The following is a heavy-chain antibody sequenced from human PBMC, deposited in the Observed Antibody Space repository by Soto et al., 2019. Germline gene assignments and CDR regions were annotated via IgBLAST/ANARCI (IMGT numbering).Heavy chain of an antibody. Sequence: PSETLSLTCTVSGGSISSGDYYWSWIRQPPGKGLEWIGYIYFSGSTYYHPSFLSRVTISVDTSMNEFSLRLSSVTAADTAVYFCARLNGYCVSTSCHDYYGMDVWGQGTTVTVSS. CDR1: GGSISSGDYY. D-gene: IGHD2-2*03. V-gene: IGHV4-30-4*01. CDR2: IYFSGST. CDR3: ARLNGYCVSTSCHDYYGMDV. J-gene: IGHJ6*02.